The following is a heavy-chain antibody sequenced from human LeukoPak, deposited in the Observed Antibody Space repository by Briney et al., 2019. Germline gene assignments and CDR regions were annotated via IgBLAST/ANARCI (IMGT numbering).Heavy chain of an antibody. CDR1: GGTFSSYA. V-gene: IGHV1-69*05. CDR2: IIPIFGTA. D-gene: IGHD4-17*01. J-gene: IGHJ4*02. CDR3: ARESRIPTTVTTGYFDY. Sequence: ASVEVSCKASGGTFSSYAISWVRQAPGQGLEGMGRIIPIFGTANYAQKFQGRVTITTDESTSTAYMELSSLRSEDTAVYYCARESRIPTTVTTGYFDYWGQGTLVTVSS.